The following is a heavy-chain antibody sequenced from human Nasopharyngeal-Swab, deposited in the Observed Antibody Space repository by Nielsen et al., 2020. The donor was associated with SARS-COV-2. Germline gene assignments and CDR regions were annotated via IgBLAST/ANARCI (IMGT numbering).Heavy chain of an antibody. D-gene: IGHD2-15*01. CDR3: ARSWGGGYSFSFDY. V-gene: IGHV3-9*03. CDR1: GFTFDDYA. Sequence: SLKISCAASGFTFDDYAMHWVRQAPGKGLEWVSGISWNSGSIGYADSVKGRFTISRDNAKNSLYLQMNSLRAEDMALYYCARSWGGGYSFSFDYWGQGTLVTVSS. CDR2: ISWNSGSI. J-gene: IGHJ4*02.